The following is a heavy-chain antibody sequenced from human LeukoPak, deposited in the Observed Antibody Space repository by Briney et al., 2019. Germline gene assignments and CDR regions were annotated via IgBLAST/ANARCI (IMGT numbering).Heavy chain of an antibody. CDR3: ARDRRVGATWSVGAFDI. CDR1: GFTFSTYW. D-gene: IGHD1-26*01. V-gene: IGHV3-74*01. J-gene: IGHJ4*02. CDR2: INSDGSTT. Sequence: GGSLRLSCAASGFTFSTYWMHWVRQSPGKGLVWVSRINSDGSTTNYADSVKGRFTISRDNAKNSLSLQMNSLRAEDTAIYYCARDRRVGATWSVGAFDIWGQGTLVTVSS.